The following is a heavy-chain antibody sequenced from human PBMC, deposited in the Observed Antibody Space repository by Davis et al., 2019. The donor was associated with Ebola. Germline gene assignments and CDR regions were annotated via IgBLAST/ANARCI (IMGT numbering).Heavy chain of an antibody. V-gene: IGHV3-9*01. D-gene: IGHD1-20*01. CDR1: GFTFDDYA. J-gene: IGHJ4*02. CDR3: ARDLLTGTTWDY. CDR2: ISWNSGSI. Sequence: SLKISCAASGFTFDDYAMHWVRQAPGKGLEWVSGISWNSGSIGYADSVKGRFTISRDNAKNSLYLQMNSLRAEDTAVYYCARDLLTGTTWDYWGQGTLVTVSS.